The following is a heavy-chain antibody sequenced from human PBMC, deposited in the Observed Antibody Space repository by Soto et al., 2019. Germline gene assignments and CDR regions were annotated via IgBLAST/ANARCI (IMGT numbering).Heavy chain of an antibody. CDR1: GGTFSSYA. Sequence: SVKVSCKASGGTFSSYAISWVRQAPGQGLEWMGGIIPIFGTANYAQKFQGRVTITADESTSTAYMELSSLRSEDTAVYYCARAWGGQQIFDYWGQGTLVTVSS. CDR2: IIPIFGTA. J-gene: IGHJ4*02. V-gene: IGHV1-69*13. CDR3: ARAWGGQQIFDY. D-gene: IGHD3-16*01.